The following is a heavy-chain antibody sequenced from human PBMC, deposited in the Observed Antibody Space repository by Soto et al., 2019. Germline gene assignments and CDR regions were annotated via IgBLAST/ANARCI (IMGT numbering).Heavy chain of an antibody. CDR3: AQGGGYCTSTNCYTGPYFDY. Sequence: PGGSLDLSCAASGFTLSFYPMSWVRQAPGRGLEWVSRVSRSGDSTYSADSGKGRFTISRDNSKNTLYLQMSSLRVEDTAVYYCAQGGGYCTSTNCYTGPYFDYWGQGTLVTVSS. V-gene: IGHV3-23*01. J-gene: IGHJ4*02. D-gene: IGHD2-2*02. CDR2: VSRSGDST. CDR1: GFTLSFYP.